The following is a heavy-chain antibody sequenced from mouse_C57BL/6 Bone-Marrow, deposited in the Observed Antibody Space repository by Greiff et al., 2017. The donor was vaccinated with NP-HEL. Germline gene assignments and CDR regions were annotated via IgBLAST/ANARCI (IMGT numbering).Heavy chain of an antibody. V-gene: IGHV5-4*01. J-gene: IGHJ3*01. D-gene: IGHD2-4*01. Sequence: EVQLVESGGGLVKPGGSLKLSCAASGFTFSSYAMSWVRQTPEKRLEWVATISDGGSYTYYPDNVKGRVTISRDNAKNNLYLQMSHLKHENTAMYYCARDLYDYDVGFANWGQGTLVTVSA. CDR3: ARDLYDYDVGFAN. CDR2: ISDGGSYT. CDR1: GFTFSSYA.